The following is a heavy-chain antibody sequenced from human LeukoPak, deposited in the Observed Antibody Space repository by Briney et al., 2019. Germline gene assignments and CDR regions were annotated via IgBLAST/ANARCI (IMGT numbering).Heavy chain of an antibody. CDR1: GFTFSTYN. CDR3: ARDFLTGYFDY. CDR2: ISSSGSTK. J-gene: IGHJ4*02. Sequence: GGSLRLSCAASGFTFSTYNMNWVRQAPGKGLEWVSYISSSGSTKYYADSVKGRFAISRDNVKNSLFLQMNSLSDEDTAVYYCARDFLTGYFDYWGQGTLVTVSS. D-gene: IGHD3-9*01. V-gene: IGHV3-48*02.